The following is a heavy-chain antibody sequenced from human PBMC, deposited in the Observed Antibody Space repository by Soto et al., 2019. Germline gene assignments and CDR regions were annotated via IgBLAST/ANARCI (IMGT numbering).Heavy chain of an antibody. CDR1: GGTFSGYY. D-gene: IGHD3-16*01. J-gene: IGHJ4*02. CDR3: AMVRLGEAQDY. CDR2: INHSGST. V-gene: IGHV4-34*08. Sequence: SETLSLTCAVSGGTFSGYYWRWIRQAPGKGLEWIGDINHSGSTNYNPYLKSRVTISAHTSRNQVALNLSSVTATDAAICFCAMVRLGEAQDYWGQGTLVTVSS.